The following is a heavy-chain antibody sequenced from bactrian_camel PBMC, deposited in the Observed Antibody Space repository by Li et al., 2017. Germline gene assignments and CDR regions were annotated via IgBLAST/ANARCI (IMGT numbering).Heavy chain of an antibody. Sequence: HVQLVESGGGSVQAGGSLRLFCAARGYTYDTYCMGWFRRPPGKEREGIAVIDSDGDTAYAESLKDRFTISVDNAKNTLYLEMNTLEPEDTAMYYCAAFLGRCGGTSASKLNTHTYTYWGLGTQVTVS. CDR1: GYTYDTYC. V-gene: IGHV3S55*01. CDR3: AAFLGRCGGTSASKLNTHTYTY. CDR2: IDSDGDT. J-gene: IGHJ4*01. D-gene: IGHD7*01.